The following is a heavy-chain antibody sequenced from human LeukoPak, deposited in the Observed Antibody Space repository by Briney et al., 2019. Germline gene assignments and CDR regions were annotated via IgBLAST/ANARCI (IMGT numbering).Heavy chain of an antibody. D-gene: IGHD3-10*01. CDR2: ISTSGGST. CDR3: AKNGHGSGSYYPRTKYYFDY. CDR1: GFTVSSYV. J-gene: IGHJ4*02. V-gene: IGHV3-23*01. Sequence: AGGSLRLSCAASGFTVSSYVINWVRQAPGKGLEWVATISTSGGSTYYADFVKGRFTISRDNSKNTLYLQMNSLRAEDMAVYYCAKNGHGSGSYYPRTKYYFDYWGQGTLVTVSS.